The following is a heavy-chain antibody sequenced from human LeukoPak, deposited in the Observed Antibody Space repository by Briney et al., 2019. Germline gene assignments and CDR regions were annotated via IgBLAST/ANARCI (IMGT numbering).Heavy chain of an antibody. CDR3: ARGHEKIVGATFLMSGYFQH. V-gene: IGHV1-18*01. CDR1: GYTFTGYG. CDR2: ISAYNGNT. Sequence: GASVKVSCKASGYTFTGYGISWVRQAPGQGPEWMGWISAYNGNTNYAQKLQGRVTMTTDTSTSTAYMELRSLRSDDTAVYYCARGHEKIVGATFLMSGYFQHWGQGTLVTVSS. J-gene: IGHJ1*01. D-gene: IGHD1-26*01.